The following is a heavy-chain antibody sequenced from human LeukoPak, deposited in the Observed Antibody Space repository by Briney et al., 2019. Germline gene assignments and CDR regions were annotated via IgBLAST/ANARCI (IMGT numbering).Heavy chain of an antibody. D-gene: IGHD6-19*01. J-gene: IGHJ4*02. CDR3: ARDRVAGLDY. CDR2: ISSSSGSI. Sequence: GSLRLSCAVSXXXFSXYNMNXXRQAPGKXLEWISYISSSSGSIYYADSVKGRFTISRDNSKNTLYLQMNSLRAEDTAVYYCARDRVAGLDYWGQGTLVTVSS. V-gene: IGHV3-48*01. CDR1: XXXFSXYN.